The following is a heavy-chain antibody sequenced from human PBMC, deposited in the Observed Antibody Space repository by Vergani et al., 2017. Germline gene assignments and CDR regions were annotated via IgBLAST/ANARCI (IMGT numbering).Heavy chain of an antibody. CDR2: ISSGGGST. V-gene: IGHV3-23*01. D-gene: IGHD3-3*01. Sequence: EVQLLESGGGLVQPGGSLRLSCAASGFTFSSYAMSWVRQAPGKGLEWVSAISSGGGSTYYADSVKGRFTISRDNSKNTLYLQMNRLRAEDTAVYYCAKVAYYDFGSDRNWFDPWGRGTLVTXSS. CDR1: GFTFSSYA. J-gene: IGHJ5*02. CDR3: AKVAYYDFGSDRNWFDP.